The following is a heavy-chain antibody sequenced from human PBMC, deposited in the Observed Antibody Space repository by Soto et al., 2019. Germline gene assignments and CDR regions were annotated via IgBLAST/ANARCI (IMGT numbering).Heavy chain of an antibody. J-gene: IGHJ6*02. Sequence: QLHLVQSGAEVKKAGSSVKVSCKASGGTVSSYAITWVRQAPGKGLEWMGVFIPIFVSAHYAPKFQGRITITADESTSTAYMELSGLTSEDTAVYYCARDDATHCGDDCYRYFYYGMDVWGQGTTVTVSS. CDR1: GGTVSSYA. D-gene: IGHD2-21*02. CDR3: ARDDATHCGDDCYRYFYYGMDV. V-gene: IGHV1-69*01. CDR2: FIPIFVSA.